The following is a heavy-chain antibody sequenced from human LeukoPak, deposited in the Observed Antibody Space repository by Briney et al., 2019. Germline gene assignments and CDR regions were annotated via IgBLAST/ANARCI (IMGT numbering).Heavy chain of an antibody. CDR3: ATVARDYGDSSRIDY. Sequence: GASVKVSCKASGYTFTCYYMHWVRQAPGQGLDWMGWINPNSGGTNSAQKFQGRVTMTRDTSISTAYTELSRLRSDDPAVSYCATVARDYGDSSRIDYWGEGALVTVCS. CDR2: INPNSGGT. CDR1: GYTFTCYY. J-gene: IGHJ4*02. D-gene: IGHD4-17*01. V-gene: IGHV1-2*02.